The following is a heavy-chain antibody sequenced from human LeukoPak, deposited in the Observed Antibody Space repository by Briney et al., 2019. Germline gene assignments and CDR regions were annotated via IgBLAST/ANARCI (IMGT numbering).Heavy chain of an antibody. CDR1: GYTFTSYY. Sequence: GPSVKVSCKASGYTFTSYYMHWVRQAPGQGLEWMGIINPIGGSTTYAKKFQDRVTMTRETSTSTVYMEVNSLRSEDTAMYYCARDVGGRRRALDIWGQGTMVTVSS. CDR3: ARDVGGRRRALDI. J-gene: IGHJ3*02. CDR2: INPIGGST. V-gene: IGHV1-46*01. D-gene: IGHD1-26*01.